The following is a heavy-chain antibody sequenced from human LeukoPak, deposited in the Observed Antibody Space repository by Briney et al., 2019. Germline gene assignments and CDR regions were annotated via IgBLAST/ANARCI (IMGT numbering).Heavy chain of an antibody. J-gene: IGHJ4*02. Sequence: DPGGSLRLSCAASGFTFSSYNMNWVRQAPGKELEWVSVIYTGGGRYYADSVRGRFTISRDTSKNMVFLQMNSLRVEDTAVYYCARGIDYWGRGTLVTVSS. CDR1: GFTFSSYN. CDR2: IYTGGGR. V-gene: IGHV3-53*01. CDR3: ARGIDY.